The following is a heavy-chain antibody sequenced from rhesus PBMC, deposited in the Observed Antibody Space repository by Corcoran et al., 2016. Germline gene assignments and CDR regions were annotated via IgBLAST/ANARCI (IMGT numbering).Heavy chain of an antibody. V-gene: IGHV4-173*01. J-gene: IGHJ1*01. D-gene: IGHD3-16*01. CDR3: ARSVNSGSYYPEYFEF. Sequence: QLQLQESGPGLVKPSETLSLTCAVSGGSISSNYWSWIRQPPGKGLEWIGRISGIGGSTDYNPSRKCRCTISTDTYKNQCSLKRSSVTAADTAVYYCARSVNSGSYYPEYFEFWGQGALVTVSS. CDR2: ISGIGGST. CDR1: GGSISSNY.